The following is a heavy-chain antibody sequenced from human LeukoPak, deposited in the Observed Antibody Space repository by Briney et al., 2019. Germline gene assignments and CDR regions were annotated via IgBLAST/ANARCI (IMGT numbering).Heavy chain of an antibody. CDR3: AIVRWFGELLNY. Sequence: GGSLRLSCAASGFTFSSYSMNWVRQAPGKGLEWVSSISSSSSYIYYADSVKGRFTISRDNAKNSLYLQMNSLRAEDTAVYYCAIVRWFGELLNYWGRGTLVTVSS. D-gene: IGHD3-10*01. CDR2: ISSSSSYI. V-gene: IGHV3-21*01. CDR1: GFTFSSYS. J-gene: IGHJ4*02.